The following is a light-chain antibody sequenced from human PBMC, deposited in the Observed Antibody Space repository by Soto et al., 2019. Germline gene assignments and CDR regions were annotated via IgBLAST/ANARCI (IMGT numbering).Light chain of an antibody. CDR1: SSNIGSNT. Sequence: QSVRTQPPSASGTPGQRVTISCSGSSSNIGSNTVSWYQQLPGAAPRLLIYTNNQRPSGVPDRFSGSKSGTSASLAISGLQSEDEADYYCASWDDSLVVFGGGTKLTVL. J-gene: IGLJ2*01. CDR3: ASWDDSLVV. CDR2: TNN. V-gene: IGLV1-44*01.